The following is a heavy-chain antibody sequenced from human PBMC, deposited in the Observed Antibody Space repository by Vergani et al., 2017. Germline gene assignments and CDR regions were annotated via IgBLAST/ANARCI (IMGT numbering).Heavy chain of an antibody. CDR1: GLSFSDHY. D-gene: IGHD3-10*01. CDR3: ARRVSGNTYYFDY. J-gene: IGHJ4*02. Sequence: QVQLVESGGGLVTPGGSLRLSCAAPGLSFSDHYMPWTRQAPGKGLEWVSYISNSGNTIEYADSVKGRFSISRDNAKSSLFLQMDSLRAEDTAFYYCARRVSGNTYYFDYWGQGALVTVSS. V-gene: IGHV3-11*01. CDR2: ISNSGNTI.